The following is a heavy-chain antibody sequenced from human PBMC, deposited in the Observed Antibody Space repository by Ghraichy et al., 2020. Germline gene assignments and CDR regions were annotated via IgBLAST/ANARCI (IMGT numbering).Heavy chain of an antibody. CDR3: AKDKNNWNYFDY. V-gene: IGHV3-23*01. J-gene: IGHJ4*02. CDR2: ISGSGAST. CDR1: GFVFSSYA. Sequence: LSLTCAASGFVFSSYAMTWVRQAPGKGLEWVSAISGSGASTDYAHSVKGRFTISRDNSKSTLYLQMNSLRAEDTAVYYCAKDKNNWNYFDYWGQGTLVTVSS. D-gene: IGHD1-20*01.